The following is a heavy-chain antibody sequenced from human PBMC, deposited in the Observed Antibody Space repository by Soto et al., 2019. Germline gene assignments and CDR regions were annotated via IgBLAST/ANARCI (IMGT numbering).Heavy chain of an antibody. D-gene: IGHD2-15*01. CDR2: IGAYSGYSDYT. Sequence: QVQLVQSGAEVKKPGASVKVSCKASGYNFNNYGISWVRQAPGQGLEWMGWIGAYSGYSDYTNYEQKFQARVTMTTDTSTSTAYMELTGLTPDDSAVYYCARDWFCSGGSCSDCFDPWGQGTLVTVSS. J-gene: IGHJ5*02. V-gene: IGHV1-18*01. CDR3: ARDWFCSGGSCSDCFDP. CDR1: GYNFNNYG.